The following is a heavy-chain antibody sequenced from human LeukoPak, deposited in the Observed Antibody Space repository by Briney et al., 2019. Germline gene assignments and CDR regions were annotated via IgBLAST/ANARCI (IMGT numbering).Heavy chain of an antibody. J-gene: IGHJ4*02. CDR3: AKDRSTTWACDY. Sequence: GGSLRLSCAASGFTFSSDAMHWVRQAPGKGLEWAAFISYDANVKRYADSVKGRFTISRDNSKNTVYLQMSSLRPEDTAVYHCAKDRSTTWACDYWGQGTLVTVSS. CDR2: ISYDANVK. D-gene: IGHD6-13*01. V-gene: IGHV3-30*18. CDR1: GFTFSSDA.